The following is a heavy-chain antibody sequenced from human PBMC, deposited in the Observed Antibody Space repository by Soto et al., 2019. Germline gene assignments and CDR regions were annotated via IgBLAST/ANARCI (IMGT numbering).Heavy chain of an antibody. Sequence: ASVKVSCKASGYTFTSYGISWVRQAPGQGLEWMGWISAYNGNTNYAQKLQGRVTMTTDTSTSTAYMELRSLRSDDTAVYYCARTYYYDSSGYYDYWGQGTLVTVSS. CDR2: ISAYNGNT. CDR1: GYTFTSYG. J-gene: IGHJ4*02. D-gene: IGHD3-22*01. CDR3: ARTYYYDSSGYYDY. V-gene: IGHV1-18*01.